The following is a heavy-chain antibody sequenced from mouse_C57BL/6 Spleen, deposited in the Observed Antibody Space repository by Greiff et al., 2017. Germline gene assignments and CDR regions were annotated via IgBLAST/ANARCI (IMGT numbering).Heavy chain of an antibody. V-gene: IGHV1-4*01. D-gene: IGHD2-5*01. CDR2: INPSSGYT. CDR1: GYTFTSYT. CDR3: ARGGHSNLYYAMDY. Sequence: VQLQQSGAELARPGASVKMSCKASGYTFTSYTMHWVKQRPGQGLEWIGYINPSSGYTKYNQKFKDKATLTADKSSSTAYMQLSSLTSEDSAVXYCARGGHSNLYYAMDYWGQGTSVTVSS. J-gene: IGHJ4*01.